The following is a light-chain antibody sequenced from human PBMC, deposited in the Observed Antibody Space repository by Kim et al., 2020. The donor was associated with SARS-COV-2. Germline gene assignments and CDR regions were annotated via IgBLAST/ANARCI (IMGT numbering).Light chain of an antibody. CDR3: QQYNSYWT. Sequence: IQMTQSPSTLSASIGDRVTITCRASQSIKNWLAWYQQKPGKAPKVLIYDASSLESGVPSRFSGSGSGTDFTLTISSLQPEDFATYYCQQYNSYWTFGQGTKVDIK. V-gene: IGKV1-5*01. J-gene: IGKJ1*01. CDR2: DAS. CDR1: QSIKNW.